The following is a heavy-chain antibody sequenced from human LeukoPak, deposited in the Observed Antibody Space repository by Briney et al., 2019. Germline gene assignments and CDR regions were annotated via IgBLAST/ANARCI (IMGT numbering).Heavy chain of an antibody. Sequence: GRSLRLSCAASGFTFSSYAMHWVRQAPGKGLEWVAVISYDGSNKYYADSVKGRFTIPRDNSKNTLYLQMNSLRAEDTAVYYCARDSGYYDSSGSYYFDYWGQGTLVTVSS. J-gene: IGHJ4*02. V-gene: IGHV3-30*04. D-gene: IGHD3-22*01. CDR2: ISYDGSNK. CDR3: ARDSGYYDSSGSYYFDY. CDR1: GFTFSSYA.